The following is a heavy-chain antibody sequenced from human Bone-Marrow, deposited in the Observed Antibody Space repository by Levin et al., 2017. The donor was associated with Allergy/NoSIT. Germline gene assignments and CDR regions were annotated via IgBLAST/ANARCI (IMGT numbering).Heavy chain of an antibody. J-gene: IGHJ4*02. CDR2: ISSSSSYI. CDR3: ARDVQVVVAATAYFDY. CDR1: GFTFSSYS. D-gene: IGHD2-15*01. V-gene: IGHV3-21*01. Sequence: SCAASGFTFSSYSMNWVRQAPGKGLEWVSSISSSSSYIYYADSVKGRFTISRDNAKNSLYLQMNSLRAEDTAVYYCARDVQVVVAATAYFDYWGQGTLVTVSS.